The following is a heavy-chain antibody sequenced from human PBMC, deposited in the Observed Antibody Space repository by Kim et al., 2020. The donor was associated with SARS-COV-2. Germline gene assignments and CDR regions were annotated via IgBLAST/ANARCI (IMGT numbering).Heavy chain of an antibody. CDR1: GFTFSDSA. CDR2: IRSKTNSYAT. D-gene: IGHD3-9*01. J-gene: IGHJ6*02. V-gene: IGHV3-73*01. CDR3: SPLRYFAQDGRDV. Sequence: GGSLRLSCAASGFTFSDSAMHWVRQASGKGLEWVGRIRSKTNSYATAYAASVKGRFTISRDDSKNTAYLQMNSLKTEDTAVYYCSPLRYFAQDGRDVWGQGTTVTVSS.